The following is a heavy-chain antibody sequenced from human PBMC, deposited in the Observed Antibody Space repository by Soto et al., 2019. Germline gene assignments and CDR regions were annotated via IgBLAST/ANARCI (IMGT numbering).Heavy chain of an antibody. J-gene: IGHJ4*02. CDR3: AKPLTTVTNYYFDQ. V-gene: IGHV3-30*18. CDR1: GFTFSSYG. CDR2: ISHDGSNK. D-gene: IGHD4-17*01. Sequence: QVQLVESGGGVIQPGRSLRLSCAASGFTFSSYGMYWVRQAPGKGLEWVAVISHDGSNKYGADSVKGRFTISRDNSKNTLYLQMNSLRPEDSAVYYCAKPLTTVTNYYFDQWGQGTLVTVSS.